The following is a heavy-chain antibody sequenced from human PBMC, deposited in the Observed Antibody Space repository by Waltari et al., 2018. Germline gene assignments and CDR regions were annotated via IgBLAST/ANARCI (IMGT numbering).Heavy chain of an antibody. V-gene: IGHV1-2*06. CDR1: GYTFTGYY. J-gene: IGHJ1*01. CDR2: INPNSGGT. D-gene: IGHD6-13*01. Sequence: QVQLVQSGAEVKKPGASVKVSCKASGYTFTGYYMHWVRQAPGQGLEWMGRINPNSGGTNYAQKFQGRVTMTRDTSISTAYMELSRLRSDDTAVYYCARAELNSSWYGWGYFQHWGQGTLVTVSS. CDR3: ARAELNSSWYGWGYFQH.